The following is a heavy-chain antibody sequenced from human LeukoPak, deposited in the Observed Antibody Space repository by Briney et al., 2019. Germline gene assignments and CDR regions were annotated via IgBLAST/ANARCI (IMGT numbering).Heavy chain of an antibody. V-gene: IGHV3-11*01. CDR3: ARDFGLFETKRSFDI. J-gene: IGHJ3*02. CDR2: ISGSGSTI. CDR1: GFTFSDYY. Sequence: GGSLRLSCAASGFTFSDYYMGWIRQAPGKGLEWVSYISGSGSTIYYADSVKGRFTISRDNAKNSLYLEMNSLRAEDTAVYYCARDFGLFETKRSFDIWGQGTMVTVSS. D-gene: IGHD1-7*01.